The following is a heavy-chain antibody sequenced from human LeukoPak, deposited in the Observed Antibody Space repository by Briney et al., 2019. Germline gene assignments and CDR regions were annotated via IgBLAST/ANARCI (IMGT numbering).Heavy chain of an antibody. J-gene: IGHJ4*02. D-gene: IGHD6-19*01. CDR1: GYTFTSYG. V-gene: IGHV1-18*01. Sequence: ASVKVSCKASGYTFTSYGISWVRQAPGQGLEWMGWISAYNGNTNYAQKFQGRVTITADESTSTAYMELSSLRSEDTAVYYCASSRSSGWAISGYWGQGTLVTVSS. CDR3: ASSRSSGWAISGY. CDR2: ISAYNGNT.